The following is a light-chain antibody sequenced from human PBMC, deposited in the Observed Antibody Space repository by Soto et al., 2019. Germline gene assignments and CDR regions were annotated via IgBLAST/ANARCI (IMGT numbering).Light chain of an antibody. J-gene: IGKJ2*01. Sequence: DIQMTQSPSSLSASVGDRVTITCRASQSIRTSLNWYQQKPGKAPKLLIYGGFSLQSGAPSRFICSGSGTDFTLTISSLQPEDFAVYNCQQSYSTPPTFGQGTKVEIK. V-gene: IGKV1-39*01. CDR2: GGF. CDR3: QQSYSTPPT. CDR1: QSIRTS.